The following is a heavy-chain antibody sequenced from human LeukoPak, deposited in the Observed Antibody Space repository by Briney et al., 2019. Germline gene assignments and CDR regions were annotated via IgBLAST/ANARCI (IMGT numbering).Heavy chain of an antibody. J-gene: IGHJ5*02. CDR3: ARWEGYQLPRGFDP. CDR1: GGSFSGYY. D-gene: IGHD2-2*01. V-gene: IGHV4-34*01. CDR2: INHSGST. Sequence: SETLSLTCAVYGGSFSGYYWSWIRQPPGKGLEWIGEINHSGSTNYNPSLKSRVTISVDTSKNQFSLKLSSVTAADTAVYYCARWEGYQLPRGFDPWGQGTLVTVSS.